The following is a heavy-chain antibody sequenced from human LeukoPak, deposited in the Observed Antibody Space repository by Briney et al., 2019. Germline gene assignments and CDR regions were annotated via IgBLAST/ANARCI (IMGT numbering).Heavy chain of an antibody. CDR3: ARLVVVVAATNDWFDP. CDR1: GDSVTGYY. V-gene: IGHV4-4*09. Sequence: SETLSLTCTVFGDSVTGYYLNWVRQPPGKGLEWIGHIYKIGTTNYNPSLKSRLTISADTSKNQFSLKLSSVTAADTAVYYCARLVVVVAATNDWFDPWGQGTLVTVSS. J-gene: IGHJ5*02. D-gene: IGHD2-15*01. CDR2: IYKIGTT.